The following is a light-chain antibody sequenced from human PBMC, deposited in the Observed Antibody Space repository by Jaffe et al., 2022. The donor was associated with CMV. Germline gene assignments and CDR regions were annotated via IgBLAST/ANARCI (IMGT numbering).Light chain of an antibody. V-gene: IGLV3-9*01. Sequence: SYALTQPLSVSVAQGQTASITCGGDNIESRNVYWFQVKPGQAPVMVIYTDKSRPAGIPERISGSNSGNTATLTISGAQVEDEAEYYCQVWDNNTVVFGSGTKVTVL. CDR2: TDK. CDR3: QVWDNNTVV. CDR1: NIESRN. J-gene: IGLJ1*01.